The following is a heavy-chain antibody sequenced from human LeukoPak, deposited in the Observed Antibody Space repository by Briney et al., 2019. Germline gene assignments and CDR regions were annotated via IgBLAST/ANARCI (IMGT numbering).Heavy chain of an antibody. D-gene: IGHD2-15*01. CDR3: ARGRGFVVVAYDAFDI. CDR1: GGTFSSYA. V-gene: IGHV1-69*06. Sequence: SVKVSCKASGGTFSSYAISWVRQAPGQGLEWMGGIIPIFGTANYAQKFQGRVTITADKSTSTAYMELSSLRSEDTAVYYCARGRGFVVVAYDAFDIWGQGTMVTVSS. J-gene: IGHJ3*02. CDR2: IIPIFGTA.